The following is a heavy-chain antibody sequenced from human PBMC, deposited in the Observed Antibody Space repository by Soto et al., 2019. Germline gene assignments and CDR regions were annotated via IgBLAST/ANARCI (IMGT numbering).Heavy chain of an antibody. CDR2: IKSDGSSI. V-gene: IGHV3-74*01. CDR3: ARGGFSGSGSYIQGDY. J-gene: IGHJ4*02. CDR1: GFTFSSYW. D-gene: IGHD3-10*01. Sequence: EVQLVESGGGLVQPGGSLRLSCAASGFTFSSYWMHWVRQAPGKGLVWVSRIKSDGSSISYADSVKGRFTTSRDNAKNTLDLQMNRLRAEETAVYYCARGGFSGSGSYIQGDYWGQGTLVTVSS.